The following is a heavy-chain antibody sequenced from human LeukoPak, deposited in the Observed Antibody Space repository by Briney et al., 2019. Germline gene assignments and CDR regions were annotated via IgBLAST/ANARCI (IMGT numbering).Heavy chain of an antibody. CDR1: GGSFSGYY. CDR2: INHSGST. V-gene: IGHV4-34*01. D-gene: IGHD2-2*01. Sequence: PSETLSLTCAVYGGSFSGYYWSWIRQPPGKGLEWIGEINHSGSTNYNPSLKSRVTISVDTSKNQFSLKLSSVTAADTAVYYCARGHIVVVPAASKVYNWFDPWSQGTLVTVSS. CDR3: ARGHIVVVPAASKVYNWFDP. J-gene: IGHJ5*02.